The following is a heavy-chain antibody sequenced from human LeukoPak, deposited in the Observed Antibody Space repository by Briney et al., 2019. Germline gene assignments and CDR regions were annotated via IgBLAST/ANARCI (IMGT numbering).Heavy chain of an antibody. Sequence: GESLKISCKGSGSSFTSYWISWVRQMPGKGLEWTGTIDPSDSYTNHSPSFQGHVTISADKSISTAYLQWSSLKASDTAMYYCARHGPYYDILTGSTNWFDPWGQGTLVTVSS. CDR1: GSSFTSYW. V-gene: IGHV5-10-1*01. CDR2: IDPSDSYT. J-gene: IGHJ5*02. CDR3: ARHGPYYDILTGSTNWFDP. D-gene: IGHD3-9*01.